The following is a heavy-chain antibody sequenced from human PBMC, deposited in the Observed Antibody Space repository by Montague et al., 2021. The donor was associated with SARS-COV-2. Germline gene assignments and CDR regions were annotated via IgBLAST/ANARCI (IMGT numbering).Heavy chain of an antibody. Sequence: SLRLSCAASGFTFRSYWMHLFRQVPGRGLVWVSRIRPDGTSTHYAASVKGRFVISRDNAKNTLSLEMTNLRVDDTAIYFCVRPLWFGDSDYYFDSWGQGTLVSVSS. CDR2: IRPDGTST. D-gene: IGHD3-10*01. V-gene: IGHV3-74*01. J-gene: IGHJ4*02. CDR3: VRPLWFGDSDYYFDS. CDR1: GFTFRSYW.